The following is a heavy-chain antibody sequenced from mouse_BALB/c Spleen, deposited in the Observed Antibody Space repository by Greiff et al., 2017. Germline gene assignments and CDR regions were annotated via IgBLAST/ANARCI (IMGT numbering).Heavy chain of an antibody. D-gene: IGHD2-2*01. Sequence: EVQLQQSGAELVKPGASVKLSCTASGFNIKDTYMHWVKQRPEQGLEWIGRIDPANGNTKYDPKFQGKATITADTSSNTAYLQLSSLTSEDTAVYYCARSGGYDGWGFDYWGQGTTLTVSS. CDR3: ARSGGYDGWGFDY. V-gene: IGHV14-3*02. CDR2: IDPANGNT. J-gene: IGHJ2*01. CDR1: GFNIKDTY.